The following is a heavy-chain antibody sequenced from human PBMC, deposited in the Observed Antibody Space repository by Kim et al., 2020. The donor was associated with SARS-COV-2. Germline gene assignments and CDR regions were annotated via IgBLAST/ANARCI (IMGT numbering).Heavy chain of an antibody. CDR1: GFTFDIYA. CDR3: AKVVVMDDYNYYYYYGMDV. CDR2: ISGGGVNK. J-gene: IGHJ6*02. V-gene: IGHV3-23*01. Sequence: GGSLRLSCVASGFTFDIYAMTWVRQAPGKGLEWVSVISGGGVNKFYADSVRGRFTISRDNSKNTLFLQMNSLRDEDTALYYCAKVVVMDDYNYYYYYGMDVWGQGPTVTVSS. D-gene: IGHD3-16*01.